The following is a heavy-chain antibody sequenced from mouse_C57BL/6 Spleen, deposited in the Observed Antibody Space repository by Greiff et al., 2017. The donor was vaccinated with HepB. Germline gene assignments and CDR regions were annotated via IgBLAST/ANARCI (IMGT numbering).Heavy chain of an antibody. CDR2: IDPSDSYT. D-gene: IGHD1-1*01. CDR1: GYTFTSYW. Sequence: VKLQQPGAELVMPGASVKLSCKASGYTFTSYWMHWVKQRPGQGLEWIGEIDPSDSYTNYNQKFKGKSTLTVDKSSSTAYMQLSSLTSEDSAVYYCARANYYGSSPYYFDYWGQGTTLTVSS. J-gene: IGHJ2*01. V-gene: IGHV1-69*01. CDR3: ARANYYGSSPYYFDY.